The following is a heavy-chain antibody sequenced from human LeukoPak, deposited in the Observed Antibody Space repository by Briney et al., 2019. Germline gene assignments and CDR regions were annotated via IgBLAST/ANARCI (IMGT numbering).Heavy chain of an antibody. J-gene: IGHJ3*02. CDR2: IYTSGST. D-gene: IGHD1-26*01. Sequence: SETLSLTCTVSGGSISSYYWSWIRQPAGKGLEWIGRIYTSGSTNYDPSLKSRVTMSVDTSKNQFSLKLSSVTAADTAVYYCARDWAIVGATTSAFDIWGQGTMVTVSS. CDR3: ARDWAIVGATTSAFDI. V-gene: IGHV4-4*07. CDR1: GGSISSYY.